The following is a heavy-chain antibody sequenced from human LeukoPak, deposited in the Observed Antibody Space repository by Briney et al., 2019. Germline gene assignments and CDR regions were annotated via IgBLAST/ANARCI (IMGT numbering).Heavy chain of an antibody. D-gene: IGHD3-9*01. Sequence: SETLSFTCTVSGFSVSDPLSYWGWVRQPPGKGLEWIAEINFIGRTSYNSSLNSRVTMSVDTSKNQFSLKMTSLTAADTAVYFCARLTKGRYFDYIFAFWGQGILVTVSS. CDR3: ARLTKGRYFDYIFAF. J-gene: IGHJ4*02. CDR2: INFIGRT. V-gene: IGHV4-39*01. CDR1: GFSVSDPLSY.